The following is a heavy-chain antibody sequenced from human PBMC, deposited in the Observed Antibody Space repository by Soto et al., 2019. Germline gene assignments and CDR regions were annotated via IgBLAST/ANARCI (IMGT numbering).Heavy chain of an antibody. J-gene: IGHJ3*02. CDR2: IDPSDSYT. CDR3: ARHSSTDAFDI. V-gene: IGHV5-10-1*01. CDR1: GYSFPSYW. Sequence: GESLKVSCKGSGYSFPSYWITWVRQMPGRGLEWMGRIDPSDSYTNYSPSFQGHVTISPDKSISTAYLQWSSLKASDTAMYYCARHSSTDAFDIRGQGTMVTVSS. D-gene: IGHD3-22*01.